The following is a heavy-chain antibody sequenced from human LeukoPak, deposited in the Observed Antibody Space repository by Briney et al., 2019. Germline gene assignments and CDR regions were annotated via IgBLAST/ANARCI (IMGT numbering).Heavy chain of an antibody. CDR1: GGSISSGGHS. CDR3: ARDVTGTNIFDN. CDR2: IYNSGTT. V-gene: IGHV4-31*03. D-gene: IGHD1-7*01. J-gene: IGHJ4*02. Sequence: SETLSLTCTVSGGSISSGGHSWSWIRQHPGEGLEWIGYIYNSGTTYYNPSLRSRFTISVDTSKNQFSLKLSSATAADTAVYYCARDVTGTNIFDNWGQGTLVTVSS.